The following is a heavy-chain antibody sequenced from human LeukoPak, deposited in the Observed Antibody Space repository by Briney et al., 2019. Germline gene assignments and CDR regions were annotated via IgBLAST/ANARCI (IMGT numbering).Heavy chain of an antibody. Sequence: SETLSLTCAVYGGSFSGYYWSWIRQPPGKGLEWIGEINHSGSTNYNPSLKSRVTISVDTSKNQFSLKLSSVTAADTAVYYCARLHFYDSSGYPYDYWGQGTLVTVSS. J-gene: IGHJ4*02. CDR2: INHSGST. D-gene: IGHD3-22*01. V-gene: IGHV4-34*01. CDR3: ARLHFYDSSGYPYDY. CDR1: GGSFSGYY.